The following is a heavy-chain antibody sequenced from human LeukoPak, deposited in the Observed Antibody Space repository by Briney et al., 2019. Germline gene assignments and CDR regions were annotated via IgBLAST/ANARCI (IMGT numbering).Heavy chain of an antibody. CDR3: EKDLEFDY. Sequence: PGGSLRLFCASSVFTLSSYAMSGVRHAPGKALEWVSAISGSGGSTYYADSVKGRFTISRDNSKNALYLQMNSLRAEETDVYYCEKDLEFDYWGQGTLVTVSS. J-gene: IGHJ4*02. D-gene: IGHD3-10*01. CDR2: ISGSGGST. CDR1: VFTLSSYA. V-gene: IGHV3-23*01.